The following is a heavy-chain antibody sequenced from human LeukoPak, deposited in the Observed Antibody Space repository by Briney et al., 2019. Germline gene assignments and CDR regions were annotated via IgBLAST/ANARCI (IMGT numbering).Heavy chain of an antibody. D-gene: IGHD6-13*01. V-gene: IGHV1-18*01. CDR2: ISGYNGNT. CDR3: ARQQQLGPYYNHYMDV. CDR1: GYTFTSYG. Sequence: ASVKVSCKASGYTFTSYGISRVRQAPGKGLEWMGWISGYNGNTNYAQKFQGRVTMTRNTSISTAYMELSSLRSEDTAVYYCARQQQLGPYYNHYMDVWGKGTTVTISS. J-gene: IGHJ6*03.